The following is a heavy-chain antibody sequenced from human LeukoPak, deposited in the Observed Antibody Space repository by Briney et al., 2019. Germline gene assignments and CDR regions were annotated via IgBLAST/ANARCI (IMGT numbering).Heavy chain of an antibody. Sequence: GASVKVSCKASGYTFTSYYMHWVRQAPGQGLEWMGIINPSGGSTSYAQKFQGRVTMTRDTFTSTVYMELSSLRSEDTAVYYCARDHYYDSSGYWGRYDAFDIWGQGTMVTVSS. J-gene: IGHJ3*02. CDR3: ARDHYYDSSGYWGRYDAFDI. V-gene: IGHV1-46*01. CDR2: INPSGGST. CDR1: GYTFTSYY. D-gene: IGHD3-22*01.